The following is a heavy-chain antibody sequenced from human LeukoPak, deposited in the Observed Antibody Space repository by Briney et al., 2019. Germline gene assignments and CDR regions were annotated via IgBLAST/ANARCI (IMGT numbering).Heavy chain of an antibody. V-gene: IGHV3-43D*03. J-gene: IGHJ4*02. CDR3: AKGRGDYSDSSGYWTVDY. CDR1: GFTFDDYA. Sequence: GGSLRLSCAASGFTFDDYAMRWVRQAPGKGLEWVSLISWDGGSTHYADSVKGRFTISRDNSKNSLYLQMNSLRAEDTALYYCAKGRGDYSDSSGYWTVDYWGQGTLVTVSS. D-gene: IGHD3-22*01. CDR2: ISWDGGST.